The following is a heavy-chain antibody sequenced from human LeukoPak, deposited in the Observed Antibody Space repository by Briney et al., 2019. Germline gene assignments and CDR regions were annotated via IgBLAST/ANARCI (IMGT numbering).Heavy chain of an antibody. D-gene: IGHD2-2*01. CDR3: ARASFLYCSSTTCLFDY. V-gene: IGHV1-2*02. Sequence: ASVNVSCKASGYTFTDYYMHWVRQAPGQGFEWMGWINPNDGDTNYAQKFQGRVTMTRDASISTAHMEVSRLRSDDTAVYYCARASFLYCSSTTCLFDYWGQGTLVTVSS. J-gene: IGHJ4*02. CDR1: GYTFTDYY. CDR2: INPNDGDT.